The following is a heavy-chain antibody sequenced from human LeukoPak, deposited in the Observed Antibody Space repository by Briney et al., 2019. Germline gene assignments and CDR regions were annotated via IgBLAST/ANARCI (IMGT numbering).Heavy chain of an antibody. D-gene: IGHD6-19*01. V-gene: IGHV4-59*01. CDR1: GGSISSYY. CDR3: ARARVWYSSGWRAFDI. CDR2: IYYSGST. J-gene: IGHJ3*02. Sequence: SETLSLTCTVSGGSISSYYWSWIRQPPGQELEWIGYIYYSGSTNYNTSLKSRATISVDTSKNQFSLKLSSMTAADTAVYYCARARVWYSSGWRAFDIWGQGTMVTVSS.